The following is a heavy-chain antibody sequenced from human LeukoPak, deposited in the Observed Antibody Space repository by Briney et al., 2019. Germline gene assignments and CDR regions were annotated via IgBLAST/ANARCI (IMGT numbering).Heavy chain of an antibody. Sequence: GGSLRLSCAASGFTFSTYAMSWVRQAPGKGLEWVSLISGRGGSTYYADYVKGRFTISRDNSKNMVYLQMNSLRAEDTAVYYCAKTPNRNPGFGDLLYLDYWGQGTLVTVSS. CDR3: AKTPNRNPGFGDLLYLDY. CDR1: GFTFSTYA. D-gene: IGHD3-10*01. J-gene: IGHJ4*02. V-gene: IGHV3-23*01. CDR2: ISGRGGST.